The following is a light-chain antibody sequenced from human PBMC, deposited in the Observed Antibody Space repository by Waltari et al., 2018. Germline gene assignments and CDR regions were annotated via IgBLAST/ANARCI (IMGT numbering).Light chain of an antibody. V-gene: IGKV2-28*01. CDR1: QSLLHSNGYNY. CDR3: MQALQTPWT. J-gene: IGKJ1*01. CDR2: MGS. Sequence: DIVMAQSPLSLPVTPGEPASISCRSSQSLLHSNGYNYLDWYLQKPGQSPQLLIYMGSNRASGVPDRFSGSGSGTDFTLKITRVEAEDVGVYYCMQALQTPWTFG.